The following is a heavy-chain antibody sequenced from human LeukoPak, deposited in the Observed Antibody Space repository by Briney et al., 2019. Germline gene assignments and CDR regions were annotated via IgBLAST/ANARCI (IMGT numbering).Heavy chain of an antibody. J-gene: IGHJ4*02. Sequence: GGSLRLSCAASGFTFNNFWMTWVRQAPGKGPEWLATIRQDGGDRWYLDSVKGRFTISRDNAKNSLYLQMNSQRAEDTSVYYCARYFDNTAYSWRRFDYWGQGALVTVSS. CDR1: GFTFNNFW. CDR3: ARYFDNTAYSWRRFDY. V-gene: IGHV3-7*01. CDR2: IRQDGGDR. D-gene: IGHD2-21*02.